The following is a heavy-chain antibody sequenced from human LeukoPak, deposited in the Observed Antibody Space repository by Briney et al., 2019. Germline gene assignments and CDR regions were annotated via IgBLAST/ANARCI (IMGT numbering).Heavy chain of an antibody. CDR1: GVSFSGYY. V-gene: IGHV4-34*01. CDR3: AQASYDFWSGYYPDYYYYGMDV. CDR2: INHSGST. J-gene: IGHJ6*02. Sequence: PSETLSLTCAVYGVSFSGYYWSWIRQPPGKGLEWIGEINHSGSTNYNPSLKSRVTISVDKSKNQFSLKLSSVTAADTAVYYCAQASYDFWSGYYPDYYYYGMDVWGQGTTVTVSS. D-gene: IGHD3-3*01.